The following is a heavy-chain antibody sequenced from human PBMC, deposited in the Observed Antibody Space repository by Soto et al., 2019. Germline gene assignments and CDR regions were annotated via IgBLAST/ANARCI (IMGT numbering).Heavy chain of an antibody. CDR3: ARDGDSSGYYRYYYYGMDV. V-gene: IGHV1-18*01. CDR2: ISAYNGNT. Sequence: ASVKVSCKASGYTFTTYGISWVRQAPGQGLEWMGWISAYNGNTNYAQKLQGRVTMTTDTSTSTAYMELRSLRSDDTAVYYCARDGDSSGYYRYYYYGMDVWGQGTTVTVS. J-gene: IGHJ6*02. D-gene: IGHD3-22*01. CDR1: GYTFTTYG.